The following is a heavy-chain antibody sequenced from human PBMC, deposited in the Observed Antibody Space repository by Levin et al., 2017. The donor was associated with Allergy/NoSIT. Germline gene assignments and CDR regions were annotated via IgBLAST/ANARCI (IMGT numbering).Heavy chain of an antibody. Sequence: LSLTCAASGFTFSFYWMSWVRQAPGKGLEWVANIKPDGSEKYYVDSVKGRFTISRDNAKNSLYLQMNSLRAEDTAVYYCARDREVEGFDPWGQGTLVTVSS. V-gene: IGHV3-7*01. CDR2: IKPDGSEK. CDR1: GFTFSFYW. D-gene: IGHD1-26*01. CDR3: ARDREVEGFDP. J-gene: IGHJ5*02.